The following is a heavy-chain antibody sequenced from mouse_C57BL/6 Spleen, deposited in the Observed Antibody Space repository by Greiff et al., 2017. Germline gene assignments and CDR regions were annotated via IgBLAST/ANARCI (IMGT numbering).Heavy chain of an antibody. V-gene: IGHV1-15*01. CDR3: TRSGYDVEDYAMDY. Sequence: QVQLQQSGAELVRPGASVTLSCKASGYTFTDYEMHWVKQTPVHGLEWIGALDPETGGTAYNQKFKGKAILTADKSSSTAYMELRSLTSEDSAVYYCTRSGYDVEDYAMDYWGQGTSVTVSS. D-gene: IGHD2-2*01. CDR2: LDPETGGT. CDR1: GYTFTDYE. J-gene: IGHJ4*01.